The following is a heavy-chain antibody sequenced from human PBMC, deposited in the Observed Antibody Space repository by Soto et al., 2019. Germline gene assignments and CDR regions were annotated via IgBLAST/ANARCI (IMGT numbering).Heavy chain of an antibody. CDR3: AKASPCSSTSCYDGYYYYGMDV. CDR2: ISGSGGST. CDR1: GFTFSSYA. J-gene: IGHJ6*02. V-gene: IGHV3-23*01. D-gene: IGHD2-2*01. Sequence: GSLRLSCAASGFTFSSYAMSWVRQAPGKGLEWVSAISGSGGSTYYADSVKGRFTISRDNSKNTLYLQMNSLRAEDTAVYYCAKASPCSSTSCYDGYYYYGMDVWGQGTTVTVSS.